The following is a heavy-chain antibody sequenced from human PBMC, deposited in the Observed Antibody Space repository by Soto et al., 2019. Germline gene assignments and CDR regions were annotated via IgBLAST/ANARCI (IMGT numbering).Heavy chain of an antibody. Sequence: ASVKVSCKASGYIFSSYYIHWVRQAPGQGLEWMGWINPFDGSRMFAQSFQGRVTMTRDTSTSTVYMEVSSLRSEDTAVYYCSRVDPGETSHLDHWGQ. D-gene: IGHD3-10*01. CDR3: SRVDPGETSHLDH. CDR1: GYIFSSYY. CDR2: INPFDGSR. V-gene: IGHV1-46*03. J-gene: IGHJ4*01.